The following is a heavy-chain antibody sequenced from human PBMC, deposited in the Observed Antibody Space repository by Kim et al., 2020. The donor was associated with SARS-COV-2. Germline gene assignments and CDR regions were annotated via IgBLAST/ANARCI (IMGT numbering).Heavy chain of an antibody. V-gene: IGHV1-2*02. Sequence: KSGGNIYSRKLQGRVTMTRDTSTNTAYMDLNSLTSDDTAVYYCARDARVSADYWGQGTVVTVSS. J-gene: IGHJ4*02. CDR2: KSGGN. D-gene: IGHD3-3*01. CDR3: ARDARVSADY.